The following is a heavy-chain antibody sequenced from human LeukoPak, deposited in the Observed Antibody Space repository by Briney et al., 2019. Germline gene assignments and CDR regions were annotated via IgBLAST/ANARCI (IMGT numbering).Heavy chain of an antibody. CDR1: GFTFSSYG. Sequence: GGSLRLSCAASGFTFSSYGMHWVRQAPGKGLEWVAVISFDGSNKYYADSVKGRFTISRDNSKNTLYLQMNSLRAEDTAMYYCARAGYYDVFTGYFDWGQGTLVTVSS. J-gene: IGHJ4*02. CDR2: ISFDGSNK. V-gene: IGHV3-30*03. CDR3: ARAGYYDVFTGYFD. D-gene: IGHD3-9*01.